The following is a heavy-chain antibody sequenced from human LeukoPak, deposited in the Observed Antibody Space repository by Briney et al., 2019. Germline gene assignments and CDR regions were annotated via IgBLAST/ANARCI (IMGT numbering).Heavy chain of an antibody. J-gene: IGHJ6*02. CDR1: GYTFTGYY. CDR3: ARGSGASGIYGMDV. D-gene: IGHD3-10*01. Sequence: ASVKVSCKASGYTFTGYYMHWVRQAPGQGLGWMGWINPNSGGTNYAQKFQGWVTMTRDTSISTAYMELSRLRSDDTAVYYCARGSGASGIYGMDVWGQGTTVTVSS. V-gene: IGHV1-2*04. CDR2: INPNSGGT.